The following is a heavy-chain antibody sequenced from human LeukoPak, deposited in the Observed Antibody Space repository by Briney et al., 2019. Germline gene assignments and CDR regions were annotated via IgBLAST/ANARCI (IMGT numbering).Heavy chain of an antibody. CDR1: GFTFDDYA. Sequence: HPGRSLRLSCAASGFTFDDYAMHWVRQAPGKGLEWVSGISWNSGSIGYADSVKGRFTISRDNAKNSLYLQMNSLRAEDTAVYYCARTGYNSIWGQGTLVTVSS. V-gene: IGHV3-9*01. CDR2: ISWNSGSI. CDR3: ARTGYNSI. J-gene: IGHJ4*02. D-gene: IGHD5-24*01.